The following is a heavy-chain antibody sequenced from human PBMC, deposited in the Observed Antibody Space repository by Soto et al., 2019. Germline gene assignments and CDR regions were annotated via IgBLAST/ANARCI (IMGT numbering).Heavy chain of an antibody. Sequence: GGSLRLSCAASGFTVSSNYMSWVRQAQGKGLEWVSVIYSGGSTYYADSVKGRFTISRDNSKNTLYLQMNSLRAEDTAVYYCARDGRASQNYYGMDVWGQGTTVTVSS. CDR1: GFTVSSNY. CDR3: ARDGRASQNYYGMDV. CDR2: IYSGGST. J-gene: IGHJ6*02. V-gene: IGHV3-66*01.